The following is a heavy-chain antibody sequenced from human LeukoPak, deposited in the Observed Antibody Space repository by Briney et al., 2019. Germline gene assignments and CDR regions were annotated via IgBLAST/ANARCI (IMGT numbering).Heavy chain of an antibody. CDR1: GGSFSGYY. CDR2: INHSGST. Sequence: PETLSLTCAVYGGSFSGYYWSWIRQPPGKGLEWIGEINHSGSTNYNPSLKSRVTISVDTSKNQFSLKLSSVTAADTAVYYCARAYSSSWFNWFDPWGQGTLVTVSS. CDR3: ARAYSSSWFNWFDP. D-gene: IGHD6-13*01. J-gene: IGHJ5*02. V-gene: IGHV4-34*01.